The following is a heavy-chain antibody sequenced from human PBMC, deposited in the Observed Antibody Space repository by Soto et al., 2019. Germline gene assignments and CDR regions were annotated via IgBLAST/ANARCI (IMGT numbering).Heavy chain of an antibody. V-gene: IGHV1-24*01. J-gene: IGHJ4*02. Sequence: ASVKVSCKVSGYILTELSMHWVRQAPGKGLEWMGGFDPEDGETIYAQKFQGRVTMTEDTSTDTAYMELSSLRSEDTAVYYCATWGPLTGTALGDYWGQGTLVTVSS. CDR1: GYILTELS. CDR2: FDPEDGET. CDR3: ATWGPLTGTALGDY. D-gene: IGHD1-7*01.